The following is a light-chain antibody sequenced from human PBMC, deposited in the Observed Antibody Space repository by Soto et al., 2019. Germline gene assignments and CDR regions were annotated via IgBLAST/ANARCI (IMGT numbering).Light chain of an antibody. CDR1: QTISSDY. J-gene: IGKJ2*01. Sequence: EIVLTQSPGTLSLSPGERATLSCRASQTISSDYLAWYQQKLGQAPRLLIYAASSRATGIPDRFSGSGSGTDFTLTISRLEPEDFAVYYCQRYDKSLSTFGQGTKLEIK. V-gene: IGKV3-20*01. CDR2: AAS. CDR3: QRYDKSLST.